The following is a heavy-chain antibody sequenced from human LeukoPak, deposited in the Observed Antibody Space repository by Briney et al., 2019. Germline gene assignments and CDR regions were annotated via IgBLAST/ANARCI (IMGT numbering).Heavy chain of an antibody. Sequence: SETLSLTCAVYGGSFSGYYWSWIRQPPGKGLEWIGEINHSGSTNYNPSLKSRVTISVDTSKNQFSLKLSSVTAADTAVYYCARTHRRVTYYYGSGSYYTYYFDYWGQGTLVTVSS. D-gene: IGHD3-10*01. CDR3: ARTHRRVTYYYGSGSYYTYYFDY. CDR2: INHSGST. J-gene: IGHJ4*02. V-gene: IGHV4-34*01. CDR1: GGSFSGYY.